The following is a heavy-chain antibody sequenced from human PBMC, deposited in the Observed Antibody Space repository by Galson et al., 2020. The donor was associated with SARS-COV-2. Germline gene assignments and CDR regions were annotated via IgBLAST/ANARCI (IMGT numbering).Heavy chain of an antibody. CDR3: ADRRSDLWSGDWFDP. D-gene: IGHD3-3*01. Sequence: SGPPLVTPTPTLTLTCTYSGFSLSPTGVGVGWFRQPPGKDLECLAFIYWVDDKRSSPSLNTRLTITKDTNKNQVVLTKTNMDPVDTATYCWADRRSDLWSGDWFDPWGEGTLVTVSS. V-gene: IGHV2-5*02. J-gene: IGHJ5*02. CDR1: GFSLSPTGVG. CDR2: IYWVDDK.